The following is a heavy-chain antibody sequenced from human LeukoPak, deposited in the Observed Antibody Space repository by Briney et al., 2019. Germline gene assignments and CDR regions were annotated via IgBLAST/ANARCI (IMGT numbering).Heavy chain of an antibody. CDR1: GGTFSSYA. J-gene: IGHJ3*02. D-gene: IGHD2-8*01. Sequence: SVKVSCKASGGTFSSYAISWVRQAPGQGLEWMGGIIPIFGTANYAQKFQGRVTITTDESTSTAYMELSSLRSEDTAVYYCARTHRGCTNGVCYPATLGAFDIWGQGTMVTVSS. CDR2: IIPIFGTA. V-gene: IGHV1-69*05. CDR3: ARTHRGCTNGVCYPATLGAFDI.